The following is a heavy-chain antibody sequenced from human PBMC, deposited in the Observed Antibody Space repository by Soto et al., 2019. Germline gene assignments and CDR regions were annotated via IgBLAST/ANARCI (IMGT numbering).Heavy chain of an antibody. CDR2: ISSSSTI. J-gene: IGHJ5*02. Sequence: LSLTCAASGFTFSSYSMNWVRQAPGKGLEWVSYISSSSTIYYADSVKGRFTISRDNAKNSLYLQMNSLRDEDTAVYYCARDTPLVDFWSVGWFDPWGQGTLVTVSS. D-gene: IGHD3-3*01. CDR3: ARDTPLVDFWSVGWFDP. V-gene: IGHV3-48*02. CDR1: GFTFSSYS.